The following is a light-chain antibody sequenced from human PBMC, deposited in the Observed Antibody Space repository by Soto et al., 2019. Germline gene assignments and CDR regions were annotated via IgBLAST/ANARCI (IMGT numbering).Light chain of an antibody. CDR1: QSLLHSDGKTY. V-gene: IGKV2D-29*01. CDR2: EVS. CDR3: MQSLQLPIT. J-gene: IGKJ5*01. Sequence: DIVMTQSPVSLSVTPGQPASISCKSSQSLLHSDGKTYLYWYLQKQGQPPQLLIYEVSNRFYGVPDRFSGSGSGTDFTLKISRVEAEDVGVYYCMQSLQLPITFGQGTRLEIK.